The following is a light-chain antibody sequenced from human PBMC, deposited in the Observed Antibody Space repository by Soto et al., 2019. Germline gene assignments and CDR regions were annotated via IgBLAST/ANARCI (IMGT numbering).Light chain of an antibody. CDR1: SSDVGGYNE. CDR2: DVT. Sequence: QSVLTQPASVSGSPGQSTTISCTGTSSDVGGYNEVSWYQQRPGKAPKLMIYDVTNRPSGVSNRFSGSKSGNTASLTISGLQAEDEAYYYCRSHAAGSTLIFGGGTKVTVL. V-gene: IGLV2-14*03. J-gene: IGLJ2*01. CDR3: RSHAAGSTLI.